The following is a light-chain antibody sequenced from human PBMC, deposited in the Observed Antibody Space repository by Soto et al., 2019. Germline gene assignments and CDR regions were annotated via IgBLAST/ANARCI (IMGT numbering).Light chain of an antibody. V-gene: IGKV3-20*01. Sequence: EIVLTQSPGTLSLSPGERATLSCRASQSVSSSYLAWYQQKPGQGPRLLIYGASSRATGIPDRFSGSGSGTDFTLTISRLEPEDFAVYYCQQYGRSYTFGQGTKLEIK. J-gene: IGKJ2*01. CDR3: QQYGRSYT. CDR2: GAS. CDR1: QSVSSSY.